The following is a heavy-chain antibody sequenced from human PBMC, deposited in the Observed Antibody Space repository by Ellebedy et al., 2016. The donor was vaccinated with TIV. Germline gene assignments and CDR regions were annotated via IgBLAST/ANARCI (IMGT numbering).Heavy chain of an antibody. CDR1: GFSFRSYW. Sequence: GGSLRLSCAASGFSFRSYWMSWVRQAPGKGLEWVASIRQDGNEKDYVDSVKGRFTISRDNGKNSLDLQMTSLRAEDTALYYCAREGAYGDYSQVSFPFDPWGQGTRVAVSS. D-gene: IGHD4-17*01. J-gene: IGHJ5*02. CDR3: AREGAYGDYSQVSFPFDP. V-gene: IGHV3-7*01. CDR2: IRQDGNEK.